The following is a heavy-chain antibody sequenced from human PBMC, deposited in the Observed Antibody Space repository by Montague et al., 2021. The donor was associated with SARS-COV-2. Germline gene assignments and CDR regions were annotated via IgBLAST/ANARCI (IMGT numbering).Heavy chain of an antibody. D-gene: IGHD2-21*02. V-gene: IGHV4-30-4*08. Sequence: TLSLTCTVSGGSITSGDYYWSWIRQFPGKDLEWIGYIFYNGNTFYNPSLKSRATISLDTSKNQFSLKLTSATAADTAVYYCAREIVVVTAHFDFWGQGIVVTVSA. CDR3: AREIVVVTAHFDF. CDR1: GGSITSGDYY. CDR2: IFYNGNT. J-gene: IGHJ4*02.